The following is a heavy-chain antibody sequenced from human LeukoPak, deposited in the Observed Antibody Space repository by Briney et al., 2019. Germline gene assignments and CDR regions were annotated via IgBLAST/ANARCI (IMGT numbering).Heavy chain of an antibody. D-gene: IGHD2-2*01. CDR1: GYSFTSYW. Sequence: GESLKISCKGSGYSFTSYWIGWVRQMPGKGLEWMGIIYPGDSDTRYSPSFQGQVTISADKSISTAYLQWSSLKASDTAMYYCARRGRCSSTTCYASFDSWGQGTLVTVSS. J-gene: IGHJ5*01. V-gene: IGHV5-51*01. CDR3: ARRGRCSSTTCYASFDS. CDR2: IYPGDSDT.